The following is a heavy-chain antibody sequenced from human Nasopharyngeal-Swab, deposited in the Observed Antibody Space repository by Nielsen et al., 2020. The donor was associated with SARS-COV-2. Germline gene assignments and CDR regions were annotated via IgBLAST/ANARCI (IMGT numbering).Heavy chain of an antibody. J-gene: IGHJ3*02. V-gene: IGHV3-49*01. Sequence: GGSLRLSCTTSGFTFGDYAMSWFRQAPGKGLEWVGFIRSKIYSGAPEYAASVKGRFTISKDGAESSAFLQMNSLETEDTGVYYCARSVGSFYGQGAFDIWGQGTMVTVSS. D-gene: IGHD1-26*01. CDR1: GFTFGDYA. CDR2: IRSKIYSGAP. CDR3: ARSVGSFYGQGAFDI.